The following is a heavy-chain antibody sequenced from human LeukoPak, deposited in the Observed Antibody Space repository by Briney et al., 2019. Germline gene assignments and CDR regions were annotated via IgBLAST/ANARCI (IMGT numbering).Heavy chain of an antibody. CDR1: GFTFSRYS. CDR3: ARDCSGGSCYDADHYYYYYMDV. CDR2: ISSSSSTI. D-gene: IGHD2-15*01. J-gene: IGHJ6*03. Sequence: GGALRVSCVASGFTFSRYSMNWGCQAPGRGVGTGSYISSSSSTIYYADSVKGRFTISRDNAKNSLYLQMNSLRAEDTAVYYCARDCSGGSCYDADHYYYYYMDVWGKGTTVTVSS. V-gene: IGHV3-48*04.